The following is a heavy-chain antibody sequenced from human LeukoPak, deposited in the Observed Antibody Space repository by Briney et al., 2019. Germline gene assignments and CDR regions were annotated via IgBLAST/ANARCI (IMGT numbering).Heavy chain of an antibody. J-gene: IGHJ4*02. CDR3: AKNGGSYYRPFDY. CDR1: GFTFSSYA. V-gene: IGHV3-23*01. CDR2: ISGSGGST. D-gene: IGHD1-26*01. Sequence: AGGSLRLSCAASGFTFSSYAMSWVRQAPGKGLEWVSAISGSGGSTYYANSVKGRFTISRDNSKNTLYLQMNSLRAEDPAVYYCAKNGGSYYRPFDYWGQGTLVTVSS.